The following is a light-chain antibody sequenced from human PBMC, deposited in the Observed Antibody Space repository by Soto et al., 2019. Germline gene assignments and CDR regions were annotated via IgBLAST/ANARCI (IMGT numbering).Light chain of an antibody. CDR3: HQYSNLPLT. CDR1: QSVRKN. CDR2: DAS. V-gene: IGKV3-15*01. Sequence: EIVMTQSPATLSVSPGERATLSCRASQSVRKNLAWYQHKPGQVPRLLIYDASNRATGVPVRFSGSGSETEFTLTISSLQSEDFAVYYCHQYSNLPLTFGGGPKVEIK. J-gene: IGKJ4*01.